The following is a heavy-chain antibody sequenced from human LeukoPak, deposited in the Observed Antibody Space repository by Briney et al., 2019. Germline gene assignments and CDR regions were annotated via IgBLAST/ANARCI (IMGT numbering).Heavy chain of an antibody. CDR2: INAGNGNT. J-gene: IGHJ1*01. Sequence: GASVKVSCKASGYTFTNYAMQWVRQAPGQRPEWMGWINAGNGNTKYSQKFQGRVTITRDTSSSIAYMELSSLRSEDTAMYYCARGNYGDYVWPEYFQLWGQGTLVTVSA. CDR1: GYTFTNYA. V-gene: IGHV1-3*01. D-gene: IGHD4-17*01. CDR3: ARGNYGDYVWPEYFQL.